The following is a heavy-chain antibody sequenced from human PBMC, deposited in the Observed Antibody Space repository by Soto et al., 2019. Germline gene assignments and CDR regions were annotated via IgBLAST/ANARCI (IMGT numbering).Heavy chain of an antibody. CDR2: IIPVFGTA. CDR3: PRHLGATMGHDN. CDR1: GGSFKTYA. Sequence: QVQLVQSGAEMKKPGSSVKVSCKASGGSFKTYAFNWERQAPGQGLEYMGGIIPVFGTANYAQNFQDRVTITADTSTTTFHMQLSSLPPADTAMYYCPRHLGATMGHDNSGHGTLVTVSS. V-gene: IGHV1-69*14. J-gene: IGHJ4*01. D-gene: IGHD1-26*01.